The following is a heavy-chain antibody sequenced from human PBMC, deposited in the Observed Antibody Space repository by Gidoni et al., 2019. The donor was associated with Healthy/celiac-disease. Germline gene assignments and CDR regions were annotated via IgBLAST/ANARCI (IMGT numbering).Heavy chain of an antibody. D-gene: IGHD3-22*01. V-gene: IGHV3-53*01. CDR1: GFTVRSNY. J-gene: IGHJ4*02. Sequence: EVQLVESGGGLIQPGGSLRLSCAASGFTVRSNYMSWVRQAPGKGLEWVSVIYSGGSTYYADSVKGRFTISRDNSKNTLYLQMNSLRAEDTAVYYCARYYYDSSGRTYYFDYWGQGTLVTVSS. CDR2: IYSGGST. CDR3: ARYYYDSSGRTYYFDY.